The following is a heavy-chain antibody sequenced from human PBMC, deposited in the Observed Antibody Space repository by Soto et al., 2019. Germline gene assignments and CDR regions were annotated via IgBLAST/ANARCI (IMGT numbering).Heavy chain of an antibody. J-gene: IGHJ4*02. CDR2: IYWNGIE. V-gene: IGHV2-5*01. CDR3: AHGDPLDFHY. D-gene: IGHD3-10*01. Sequence: QITLKESGPALVKPTQTLTLTCTFSGFSLSPSGVAVAWIRQPPGKALEWLPLIYWNGIERYSPSLKSRLTITKDTSKNQVVLTVTNMDPVDTATYFCAHGDPLDFHYWGQGTLVTVSP. CDR1: GFSLSPSGVA.